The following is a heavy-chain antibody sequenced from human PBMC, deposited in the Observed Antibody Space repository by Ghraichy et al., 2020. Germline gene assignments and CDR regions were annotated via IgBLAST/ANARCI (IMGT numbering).Heavy chain of an antibody. CDR2: ISNDGVNT. CDR3: AKAGEYSHGRFDR. CDR1: GFTFNTYA. V-gene: IGHV3-23*01. Sequence: GGSLRLSCEASGFTFNTYAMSWVRLTPGKGLEWVSTISNDGVNTYYADSAKGRFSISRDDSKNTLYLQMNSLRADDTAVYYCAKAGEYSHGRFDRWGQGSLVAVSS. J-gene: IGHJ4*02. D-gene: IGHD5-18*01.